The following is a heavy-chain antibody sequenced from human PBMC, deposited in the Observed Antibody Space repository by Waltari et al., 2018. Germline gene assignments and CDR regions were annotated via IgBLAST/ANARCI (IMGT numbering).Heavy chain of an antibody. CDR2: ISSSSSTI. CDR1: GFTFSSYS. V-gene: IGHV3-48*01. Sequence: EVQLVESGGGFVQPGGSLRLSCAASGFTFSSYSMNWVRQAPGKGLEWVSYISSSSSTIYYADSVKGRFTISRDNAKNSLYLQMNSLRAEDTAVYYCARVPRGPIVVVVAATPYGMDVWGQGTTVTVSS. J-gene: IGHJ6*02. D-gene: IGHD2-15*01. CDR3: ARVPRGPIVVVVAATPYGMDV.